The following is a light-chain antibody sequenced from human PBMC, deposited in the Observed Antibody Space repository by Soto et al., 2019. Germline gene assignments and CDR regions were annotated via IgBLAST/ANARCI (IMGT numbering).Light chain of an antibody. Sequence: EIVLTQSPGTLSFSPWERATLSCRASQSVSSSYLAWYQQKPGQAPRLLIYGASSRATGIPDRFSGSGSGTDFTLTISRLEPEDVAVYYCQQYGSAPRTFGQGTKLEIK. J-gene: IGKJ2*01. CDR3: QQYGSAPRT. CDR2: GAS. CDR1: QSVSSSY. V-gene: IGKV3-20*01.